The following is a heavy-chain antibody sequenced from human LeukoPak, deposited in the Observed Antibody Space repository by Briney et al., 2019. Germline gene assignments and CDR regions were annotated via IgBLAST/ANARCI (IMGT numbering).Heavy chain of an antibody. V-gene: IGHV1-69*04. J-gene: IGHJ6*04. CDR2: IIPIFGIA. CDR3: ARGYCSSTSCATYYGMDV. D-gene: IGHD2-2*01. Sequence: SVKVSCKASGGTFSSYAISWVRQAPGQGLEWMGRIIPIFGIANYAQKFQGRVTITADKSTSTAYMELSSLGSEDTAVYYCARGYCSSTSCATYYGMDVWGKGTTVTVSS. CDR1: GGTFSSYA.